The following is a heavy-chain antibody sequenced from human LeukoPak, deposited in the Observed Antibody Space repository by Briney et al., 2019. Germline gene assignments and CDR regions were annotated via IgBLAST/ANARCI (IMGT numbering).Heavy chain of an antibody. J-gene: IGHJ4*02. D-gene: IGHD5-24*01. V-gene: IGHV3-21*01. CDR2: ISSSSSYI. CDR3: ARGRGGDGYNYDY. CDR1: GFTFSSYS. Sequence: GGSLRLSCAASGFTFSSYSMNWVRQAPGKGLEWVSSISSSSSYIYYADSVKGRFTISRDNAKNSLYLQMNSLRAEDTAVYYCARGRGGDGYNYDYWGQGTLVTVSS.